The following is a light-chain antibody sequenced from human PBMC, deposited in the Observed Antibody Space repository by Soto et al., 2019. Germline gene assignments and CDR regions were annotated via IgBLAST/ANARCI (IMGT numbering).Light chain of an antibody. Sequence: IQMTQSPSSLSASVGDRLTISYRATQGIGNALGWYQQNRGKPPKVLIYGASNVQSGVPPRFSGSGSGTDFTLAISSLQPEDSATYYCLQDINYPWTFGQGTKVDIK. CDR1: QGIGNA. V-gene: IGKV1-6*01. CDR2: GAS. J-gene: IGKJ1*01. CDR3: LQDINYPWT.